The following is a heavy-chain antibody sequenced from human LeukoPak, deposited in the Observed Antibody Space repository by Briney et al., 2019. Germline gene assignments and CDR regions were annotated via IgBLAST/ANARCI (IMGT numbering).Heavy chain of an antibody. J-gene: IGHJ4*02. Sequence: GGSLRLSCAASGFTFSSYAMSWVRQAPGKGLEWVSAISGSGGSTYYADSVKGRFTISRDNSKNTLYLQMNSLRAEDTAVYYCAKCRSTIFGVVITTYFDYWGQGTLVTVSS. CDR2: ISGSGGST. CDR1: GFTFSSYA. CDR3: AKCRSTIFGVVITTYFDY. D-gene: IGHD3-3*01. V-gene: IGHV3-23*01.